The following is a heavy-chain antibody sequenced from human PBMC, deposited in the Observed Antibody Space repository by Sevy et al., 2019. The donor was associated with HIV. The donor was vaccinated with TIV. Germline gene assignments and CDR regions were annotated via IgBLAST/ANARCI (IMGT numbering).Heavy chain of an antibody. V-gene: IGHV4-4*02. CDR1: GGSINSNNW. J-gene: IGHJ4*02. CDR2: IYHSGSI. D-gene: IGHD3-10*01. CDR3: ASSLWFGGLGGVYFDY. Sequence: SETLSLTCAVSGGSINSNNWWSWVRQPPGKGLEWIGEIYHSGSINYNPSLKSRVTISVDKSKKQFSLKVNSVTAADTGVNYGASSLWFGGLGGVYFDYWGQGTLVTVSS.